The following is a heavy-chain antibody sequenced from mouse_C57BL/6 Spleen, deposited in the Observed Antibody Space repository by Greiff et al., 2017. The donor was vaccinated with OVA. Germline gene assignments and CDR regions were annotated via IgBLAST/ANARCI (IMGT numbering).Heavy chain of an antibody. D-gene: IGHD2-10*01. CDR3: ARSYYGNYDFDY. J-gene: IGHJ2*01. CDR1: GFTFSDYG. CDR2: ISSGSSTI. Sequence: EVHLVESGGGLVKPGGSLKLSCAASGFTFSDYGMHWVRQAPEKGLEWVAYISSGSSTIYYADTVKGRFTISRDNAKNTLFLQMTSLRSEDTAMYYCARSYYGNYDFDYWGQGTTLTVSS. V-gene: IGHV5-17*01.